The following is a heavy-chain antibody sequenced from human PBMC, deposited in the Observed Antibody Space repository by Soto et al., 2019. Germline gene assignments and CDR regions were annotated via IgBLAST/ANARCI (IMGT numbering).Heavy chain of an antibody. CDR1: GYTLTELS. CDR3: ATSRPRIVGATLWYYYYGMDV. V-gene: IGHV1-24*01. J-gene: IGHJ6*02. Sequence: QVQLVQSGAEVKKPGASVKVSCKVSGYTLTELSMHWVRQAPGKGLEWMGGFDPEDGETIYAQKFQGRVTMTEDTATDTAYMELSSLRSEDTAVYYCATSRPRIVGATLWYYYYGMDVWGQGTTVTVSS. CDR2: FDPEDGET. D-gene: IGHD1-26*01.